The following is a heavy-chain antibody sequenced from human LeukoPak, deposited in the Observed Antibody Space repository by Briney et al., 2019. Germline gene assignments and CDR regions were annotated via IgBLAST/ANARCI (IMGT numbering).Heavy chain of an antibody. D-gene: IGHD2-21*01. CDR2: IYYSGNT. V-gene: IGHV4-39*01. J-gene: IGHJ5*02. CDR3: ARHSTVVGMGWFDP. Sequence: SETLSLTCTVSGGSISSSSYYWGWIRQPPGKGLEWIGSIYYSGNTHYSPSLKSRVTISVDTSKNQFSLKLSSVTAADTAVYYCARHSTVVGMGWFDPWGQGTLVTVSS. CDR1: GGSISSSSYY.